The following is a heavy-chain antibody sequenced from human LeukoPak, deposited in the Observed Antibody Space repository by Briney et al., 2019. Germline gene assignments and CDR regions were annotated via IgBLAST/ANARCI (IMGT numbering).Heavy chain of an antibody. CDR3: ARGQPRAGSYYLNGDY. CDR2: ISYDGSNK. D-gene: IGHD3-10*01. V-gene: IGHV3-30-3*01. Sequence: PGGSLRLSCAASGFTFSSFAMHWVRQAPGKGLEWMAVISYDGSNKYYADSVKGRFTISRDNSKNTLYLQMNSLRAEDTAVYYCARGQPRAGSYYLNGDYWGQGTLVTVSS. J-gene: IGHJ4*02. CDR1: GFTFSSFA.